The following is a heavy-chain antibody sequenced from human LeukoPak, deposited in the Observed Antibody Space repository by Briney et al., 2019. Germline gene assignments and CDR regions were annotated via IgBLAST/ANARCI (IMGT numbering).Heavy chain of an antibody. CDR3: ARAPGYDFWSGYYRGVDETFDN. CDR2: INVGNGNT. D-gene: IGHD3-3*01. CDR1: GYTFTTYA. J-gene: IGHJ4*02. Sequence: ASVKVSCKAFGYTFTTYAMHWVRQAPGQRLEWMGWINVGNGNTKYSQKFQGRVTITRDTSASTAHMELSSLRSEDTAVYYCARAPGYDFWSGYYRGVDETFDNWGQGTLVTVSS. V-gene: IGHV1-3*01.